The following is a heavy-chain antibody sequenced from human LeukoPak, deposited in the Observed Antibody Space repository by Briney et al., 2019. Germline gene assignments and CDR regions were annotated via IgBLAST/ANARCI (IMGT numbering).Heavy chain of an antibody. J-gene: IGHJ5*02. Sequence: GASVKVSCKACRCTFSSYAISWVRQAPGQGLEWVGGIIPMFGTANYAQKFQGRVTITADESTSTAYMELSSLRSEDTAVYYCARDARHKYCSSASCYRGWFDPWGQGTLVTVSS. CDR1: RCTFSSYA. CDR3: ARDARHKYCSSASCYRGWFDP. CDR2: IIPMFGTA. V-gene: IGHV1-69*13. D-gene: IGHD2-2*01.